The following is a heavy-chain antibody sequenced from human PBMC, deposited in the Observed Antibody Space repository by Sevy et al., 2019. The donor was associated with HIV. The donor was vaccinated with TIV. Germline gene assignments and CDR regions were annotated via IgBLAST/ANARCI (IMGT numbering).Heavy chain of an antibody. CDR3: ALERLSSNVAEYFQN. CDR2: ISYDGSNK. CDR1: GFTFTSFS. Sequence: GSLRLSCAASGFTFTSFSMHWVRQAPGKGLEWVATISYDGSNKYYADSVKGRFTISRDNSKNYLYLQMNSLRAEDTAVYCCALERLSSNVAEYFQNWGQCTLVTVSS. V-gene: IGHV3-30-3*01. D-gene: IGHD1-1*01. J-gene: IGHJ1*01.